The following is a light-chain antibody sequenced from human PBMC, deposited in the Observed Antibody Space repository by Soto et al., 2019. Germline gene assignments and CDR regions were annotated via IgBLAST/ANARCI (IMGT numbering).Light chain of an antibody. J-gene: IGLJ2*01. Sequence: QSALTQPASVSGSPGQSITISCTGTSSNVGSYKLVSWYQQHPGKAPKLMIFEVNKRPSGVSNRFSGSKSGNTASLTISGLQVEDEAHYFCSSYTSASALAIFGGGTKLTVL. CDR2: EVN. V-gene: IGLV2-14*02. CDR1: SSNVGSYKL. CDR3: SSYTSASALAI.